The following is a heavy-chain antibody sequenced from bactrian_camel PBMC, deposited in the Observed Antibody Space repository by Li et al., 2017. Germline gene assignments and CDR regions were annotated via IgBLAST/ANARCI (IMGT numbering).Heavy chain of an antibody. D-gene: IGHD3*01. Sequence: HVQLVESGGGSVQAGGSLRLSCAASEYFNSGFCIEWFRQISGKEYEGVAGIGDDGTTTYAQSVKGRFTISRDNDKKNVYLQMNSLQPEDTAMYYCTKDRSYGTRNWAQSTRGQGTQVTVS. V-gene: IGHV3S9*01. CDR3: TKDRSYGTRNWAQST. J-gene: IGHJ4*01. CDR2: IGDDGTT. CDR1: EYFNSGFC.